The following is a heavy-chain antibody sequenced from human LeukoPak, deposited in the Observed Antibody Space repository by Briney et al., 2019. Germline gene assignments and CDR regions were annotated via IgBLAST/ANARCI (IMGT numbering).Heavy chain of an antibody. D-gene: IGHD3-3*01. Sequence: GGSLRLSCAASGFTFSIYGMSWVRQTPGKGLEWVAAFSGSGTSTYYADSVKGRFTISRDNSKNILFLQMSSLRVEDTAIYYCAKDSRLLRGVVTTAFDSWGQGTLVTVSS. CDR1: GFTFSIYG. CDR2: FSGSGTST. J-gene: IGHJ4*02. V-gene: IGHV3-23*01. CDR3: AKDSRLLRGVVTTAFDS.